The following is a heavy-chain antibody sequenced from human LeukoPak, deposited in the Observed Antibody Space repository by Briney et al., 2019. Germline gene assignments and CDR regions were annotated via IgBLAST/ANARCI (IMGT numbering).Heavy chain of an antibody. J-gene: IGHJ5*02. Sequence: SETLSLTCAVYGGSFSGYYWSWIRQPPGKGLEWIGEINHSGSTNYNPSLKSRVTISVDTSKNQFSLKLSSVTAADTAVYYCARDNVLRFLERPRGWFDPWGQGTLVTVSS. V-gene: IGHV4-34*01. D-gene: IGHD3-3*01. CDR3: ARDNVLRFLERPRGWFDP. CDR2: INHSGST. CDR1: GGSFSGYY.